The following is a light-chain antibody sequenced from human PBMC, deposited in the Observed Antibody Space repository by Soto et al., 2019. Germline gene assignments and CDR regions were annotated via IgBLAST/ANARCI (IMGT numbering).Light chain of an antibody. CDR2: DVS. V-gene: IGLV2-14*01. CDR1: SSDVGGYNY. J-gene: IGLJ1*01. CDR3: SSYTRSSTYV. Sequence: QSALTQPASVSGSPGQSITISCTGTSSDVGGYNYVSWYQQHPGKAPKLMIYDVSNRPSGFSNRFSGSKSGNTASLPISGLQAEDEADYYCSSYTRSSTYVFGPVTKLTVL.